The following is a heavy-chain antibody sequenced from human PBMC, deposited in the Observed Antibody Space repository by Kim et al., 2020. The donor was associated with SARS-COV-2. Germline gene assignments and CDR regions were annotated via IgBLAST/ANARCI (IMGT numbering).Heavy chain of an antibody. CDR1: GFTFSSYG. J-gene: IGHJ2*01. V-gene: IGHV3-33*01. CDR2: IWYDGSNK. Sequence: GGSLRLSCAASGFTFSSYGMHWVRQAPGKGLEWVAVIWYDGSNKYYADSVKGRFTISRDNSKNTLYLQMNSLRAEDTAVYYCARTGDSSGYYYAWYFDLWGRGTLVTVSS. D-gene: IGHD3-22*01. CDR3: ARTGDSSGYYYAWYFDL.